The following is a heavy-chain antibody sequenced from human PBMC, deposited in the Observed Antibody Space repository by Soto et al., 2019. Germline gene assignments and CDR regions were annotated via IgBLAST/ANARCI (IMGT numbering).Heavy chain of an antibody. V-gene: IGHV3-74*01. Sequence: EVQLVXXGGXLVXXXXXLRXXCAAXGFTXSTYWMHWVRQAPGXGXVWVSRINSDGTTTTYADSVKGRFTIXXDXXXXXXXXXXXXXRAEDTAVYYCATVATGSYSWRDNWGQGTLVTXXS. CDR1: GFTXSTYW. CDR3: ATVATGSYSWRDN. D-gene: IGHD1-26*01. J-gene: IGHJ4*02. CDR2: INSDGTTT.